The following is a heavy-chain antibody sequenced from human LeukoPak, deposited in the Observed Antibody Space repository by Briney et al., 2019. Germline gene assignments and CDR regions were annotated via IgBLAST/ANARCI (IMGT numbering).Heavy chain of an antibody. V-gene: IGHV1-69*04. D-gene: IGHD1-26*01. J-gene: IGHJ3*02. CDR3: ARSGMVAPHDAFDI. Sequence: GASVKVSCKASGGTFSSYAISWVRQAPGQGLEWMGRIIPILGIANYAQKFQGRVTITADKSTSTAYMKLSSLRSEDTAVYYCARSGMVAPHDAFDIWGQGTMVTVSS. CDR2: IIPILGIA. CDR1: GGTFSSYA.